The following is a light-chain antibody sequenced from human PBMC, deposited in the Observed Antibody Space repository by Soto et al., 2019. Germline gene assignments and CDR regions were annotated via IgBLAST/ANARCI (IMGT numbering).Light chain of an antibody. CDR1: SSDIGTHNF. CDR2: DVS. V-gene: IGLV2-11*01. Sequence: QSVLTQPRSVSGSPGQSVTISCTGTSSDIGTHNFVSWYQHHPGEAPKLMIYDVSERPSGVPDRFSGSKSGNTASLTISGVQADDGADYYCRVYSGTYSSYVFGTGTKVTVL. J-gene: IGLJ1*01. CDR3: RVYSGTYSSYV.